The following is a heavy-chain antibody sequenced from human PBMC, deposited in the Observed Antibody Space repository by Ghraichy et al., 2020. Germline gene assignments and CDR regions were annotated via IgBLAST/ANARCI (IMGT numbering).Heavy chain of an antibody. CDR2: ISGSGGST. J-gene: IGHJ5*02. Sequence: GGSLRLSCAASGFTFSSYAMSWVRQAPGKGLEWVSAISGSGGSTYYADSVKGRFTIYRDNSKNTLYLQMNSLRAEDTAVYYCAKRPGERYYDSSGTGRFDPWGQGTLVTVSS. D-gene: IGHD3-22*01. CDR3: AKRPGERYYDSSGTGRFDP. CDR1: GFTFSSYA. V-gene: IGHV3-23*01.